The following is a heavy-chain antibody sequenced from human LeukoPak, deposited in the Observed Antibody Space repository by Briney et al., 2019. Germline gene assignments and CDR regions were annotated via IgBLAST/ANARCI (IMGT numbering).Heavy chain of an antibody. V-gene: IGHV4-59*01. CDR3: ASGRQQLAHYGMDV. D-gene: IGHD6-13*01. CDR1: GGSISSYY. CDR2: IYYSGST. Sequence: SETLSLTCTVSGGSISSYYWSWIRQPPGKGLEWIGYIYYSGSTNYNPSLKSRVTISVDTSKNQFSLKLSSVTAADTAVYYCASGRQQLAHYGMDVWGQGTTVTLSS. J-gene: IGHJ6*02.